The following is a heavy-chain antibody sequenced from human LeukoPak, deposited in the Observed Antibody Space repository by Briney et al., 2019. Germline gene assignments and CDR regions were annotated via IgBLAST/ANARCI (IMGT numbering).Heavy chain of an antibody. V-gene: IGHV1-69*06. Sequence: GASVKVSCKASGGTFSSYAISWVRQAPGQGLEWMGGIIPIFGTANYAQKFQGRVTITADKSTSTAYMELSSLRSKDTAVYYCARDSMMITFGGVIVNTHYFDYWGQGTLVTVSS. D-gene: IGHD3-16*02. CDR1: GGTFSSYA. J-gene: IGHJ4*02. CDR3: ARDSMMITFGGVIVNTHYFDY. CDR2: IIPIFGTA.